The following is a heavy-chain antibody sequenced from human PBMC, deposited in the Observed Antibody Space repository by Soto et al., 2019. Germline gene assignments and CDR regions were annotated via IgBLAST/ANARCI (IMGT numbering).Heavy chain of an antibody. CDR2: INPNSGRT. J-gene: IGHJ5*02. Sequence: ASVKVSCKASGYTFTGYYMHWVRQAPGQGLEWMGWINPNSGRTNYAQKFQGWVTMTRDTSISTAYMELSRLRSDDTAVYYCASGRDLYCSGGSCYSWFDTWGQGTLVTSP. CDR1: GYTFTGYY. V-gene: IGHV1-2*04. D-gene: IGHD2-15*01. CDR3: ASGRDLYCSGGSCYSWFDT.